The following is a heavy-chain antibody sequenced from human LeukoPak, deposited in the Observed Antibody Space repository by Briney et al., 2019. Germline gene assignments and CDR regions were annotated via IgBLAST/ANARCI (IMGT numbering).Heavy chain of an antibody. V-gene: IGHV4-39*01. Sequence: KPSETLSLTCTVSGGSISSSSYYWGWIRQPPGKGLEWIGSINYSGSTYHNPSLKSRVTISVDTSKNQFSLKVSSVTAAGTAAYYCARHAEAGTTSCPLDYWGQGTLVTVSS. J-gene: IGHJ4*02. CDR2: INYSGST. D-gene: IGHD2-2*01. CDR1: GGSISSSSYY. CDR3: ARHAEAGTTSCPLDY.